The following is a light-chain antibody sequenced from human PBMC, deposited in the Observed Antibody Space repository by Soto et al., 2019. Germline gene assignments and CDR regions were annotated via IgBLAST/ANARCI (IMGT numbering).Light chain of an antibody. J-gene: IGLJ1*01. V-gene: IGLV2-18*02. CDR2: EAS. CDR3: YSYAGDYVYV. Sequence: QSVLTQPPSVSGSPGQSVTISCTGTSTDFVSYNRVSWYQQPPGTAPKLIIYEASNRPSGVPDRFSGSKSGNTASLTISGVQAADAADYYCYSYAGDYVYVFGTGTKVTV. CDR1: STDFVSYNR.